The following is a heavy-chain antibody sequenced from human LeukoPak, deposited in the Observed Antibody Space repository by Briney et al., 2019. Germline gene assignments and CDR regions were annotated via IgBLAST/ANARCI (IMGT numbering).Heavy chain of an antibody. CDR3: ARVRAQQWLAYDY. CDR1: GGSISSYY. V-gene: IGHV4-59*01. CDR2: IYYSGST. D-gene: IGHD6-19*01. Sequence: PSETLSLTCTVSGGSISSYYWSWIRQPPGKGLEWIGYIYYSGSTNYNPSLKSRATISVDTSKNQFSLKLSSVTAADAAVYYCARVRAQQWLAYDYWGQGTLVTVSS. J-gene: IGHJ4*02.